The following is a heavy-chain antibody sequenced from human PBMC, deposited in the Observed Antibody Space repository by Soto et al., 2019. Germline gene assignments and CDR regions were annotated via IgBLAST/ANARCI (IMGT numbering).Heavy chain of an antibody. Sequence: QVQLVQSGAEVRKPGASVKVSCEASGYTFTSYDIYWVRQATGQGLEWMGWMNPNTGNSGYAQKFQGRVTMTSDTSISTAHRERSSLRSEYTAVYYCARRAETNGWNGFGADKYYFDFWGQGTLVTVSS. CDR2: MNPNTGNS. CDR1: GYTFTSYD. CDR3: ARRAETNGWNGFGADKYYFDF. D-gene: IGHD1-1*01. V-gene: IGHV1-8*01. J-gene: IGHJ4*02.